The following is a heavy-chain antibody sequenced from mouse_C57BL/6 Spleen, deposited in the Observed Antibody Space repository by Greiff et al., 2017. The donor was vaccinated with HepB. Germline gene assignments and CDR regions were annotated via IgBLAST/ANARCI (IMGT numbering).Heavy chain of an antibody. CDR2: ICAGGST. Sequence: VKLAASGPGLVAPSQSLSITCTFSGFSLTRYGVHWVRQPPGKGLGWLGVICAGGSTNYNSALMSRMSISKDHSKSQVYLKRNSLQTDDTTMYYCARLEDIWGEGTTLTVSA. V-gene: IGHV2-9*02. CDR1: GFSLTRYG. CDR3: ARLEDI. J-gene: IGHJ2*01. D-gene: IGHD1-3*01.